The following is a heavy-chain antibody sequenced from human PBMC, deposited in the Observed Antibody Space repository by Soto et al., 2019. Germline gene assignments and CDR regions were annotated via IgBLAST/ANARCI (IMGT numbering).Heavy chain of an antibody. CDR1: GGSISSGGYY. Sequence: TSETLSLTCTVSGGSISSGGYYWSWIRQHPGKGLEWIGYIYYSGSTYYNPSLKSRVTISVDTSKNQFSLKLSSVTAADTAVYYCARGRVPDFWSGNEENWFDPWGQGTLVTVSS. D-gene: IGHD3-3*01. CDR3: ARGRVPDFWSGNEENWFDP. J-gene: IGHJ5*02. CDR2: IYYSGST. V-gene: IGHV4-31*03.